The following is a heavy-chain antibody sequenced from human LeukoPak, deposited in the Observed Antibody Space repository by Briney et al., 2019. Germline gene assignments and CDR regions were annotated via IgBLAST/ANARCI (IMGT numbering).Heavy chain of an antibody. CDR2: ISSSSSTI. CDR3: ARDHYDSGNADY. CDR1: GFTFSTYN. J-gene: IGHJ4*02. V-gene: IGHV3-48*04. Sequence: GGSLRLSCAASGFTFSTYNMNWVRQAPGKGLEWVSYISSSSSTIYYADSVKGRFTISRDNAKNSLFLQMSSLRAEDTAVCYCARDHYDSGNADYWGQGTLVTVSS. D-gene: IGHD3-22*01.